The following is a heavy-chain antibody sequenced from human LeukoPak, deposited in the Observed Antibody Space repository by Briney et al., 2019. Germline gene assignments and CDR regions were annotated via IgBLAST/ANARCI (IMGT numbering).Heavy chain of an antibody. Sequence: PSETLSLTCADYGGAVRGYYWSWIRQPPGKGLEWIGEISHRGRTHYNPSLKGRVTMSVDTSKNQFALEVDSVTAADTAVYYCARIPLYFLEPFDYWGQGILVTVSS. D-gene: IGHD3-3*01. CDR1: GGAVRGYY. CDR2: ISHRGRT. J-gene: IGHJ4*02. CDR3: ARIPLYFLEPFDY. V-gene: IGHV4-34*01.